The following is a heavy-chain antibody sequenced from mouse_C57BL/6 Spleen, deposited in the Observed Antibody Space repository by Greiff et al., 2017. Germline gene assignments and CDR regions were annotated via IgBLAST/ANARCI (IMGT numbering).Heavy chain of an antibody. V-gene: IGHV5-9-1*02. J-gene: IGHJ2*01. D-gene: IGHD2-2*01. CDR1: GFTFSSYA. Sequence: EVKVVESGEGLVKPGGSLKLSCAASGFTFSSYAMSWVRQTPEKRLEWVEGISSGGDYIYYADTVKGRVTISRDNARNTLYLQMSSEKSEDTAVYYCTRGGYDYFDYWGQGTTLAVSS. CDR2: ISSGGDYI. CDR3: TRGGYDYFDY.